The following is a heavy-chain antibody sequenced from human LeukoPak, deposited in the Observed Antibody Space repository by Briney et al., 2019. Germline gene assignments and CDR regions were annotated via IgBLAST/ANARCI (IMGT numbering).Heavy chain of an antibody. D-gene: IGHD5-18*01. CDR1: GGTFSSYA. CDR3: ARGTGEGYSYGRYYFDY. J-gene: IGHJ4*02. V-gene: IGHV1-2*02. CDR2: INPNSGGT. Sequence: GASVKVSCKASGGTFSSYAVSWVRQAPGQGLEWMGWINPNSGGTNYAQKFQGRVTMTRDTSISTAYMELSRLRSDDTAVYYCARGTGEGYSYGRYYFDYWGQGTLVTVSS.